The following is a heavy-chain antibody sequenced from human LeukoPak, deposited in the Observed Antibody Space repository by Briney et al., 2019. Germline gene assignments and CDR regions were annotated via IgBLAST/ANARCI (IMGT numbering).Heavy chain of an antibody. D-gene: IGHD3-22*01. CDR2: ISVSGDST. Sequence: PGGSLRLSCAASGFTFTNYAMSWVRQAPGKGLEWVSSISVSGDSTYYADSVKGRFTISRDNSKNTLYLQMNSLRAEDTAVYHCAKEVTMIVVLTAHDYWGQGTLVAVSS. J-gene: IGHJ4*02. V-gene: IGHV3-23*01. CDR1: GFTFTNYA. CDR3: AKEVTMIVVLTAHDY.